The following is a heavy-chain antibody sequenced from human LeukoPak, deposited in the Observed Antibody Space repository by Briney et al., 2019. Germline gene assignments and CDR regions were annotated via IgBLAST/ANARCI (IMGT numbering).Heavy chain of an antibody. Sequence: SESLSLTCTVSGGSISSYYWSWIRQPAGKGLEWIGRIYTSGSTNYNPSLKSRVTISVDKSKNQFSLKLSSVTAADTAVYYCAREIYDSSGFNFDYWGQGTLLTVSS. CDR2: IYTSGST. J-gene: IGHJ4*02. V-gene: IGHV4-4*07. CDR1: GGSISSYY. D-gene: IGHD3-22*01. CDR3: AREIYDSSGFNFDY.